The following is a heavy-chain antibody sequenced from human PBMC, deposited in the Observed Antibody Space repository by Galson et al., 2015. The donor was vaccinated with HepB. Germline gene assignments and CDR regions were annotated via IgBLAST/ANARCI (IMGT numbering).Heavy chain of an antibody. D-gene: IGHD3-3*01. Sequence: SVKVSCKASGGTFNSYAISWVRQAPGQGPEWMGLIIPIFDITTYAENFKGRVTVTADKSTSTAYMELNSLRSDDTAIYYCARHLSLERSGFRYWGQGTLVTVSS. CDR3: ARHLSLERSGFRY. CDR1: GGTFNSYA. CDR2: IIPIFDIT. V-gene: IGHV1-69*10. J-gene: IGHJ4*02.